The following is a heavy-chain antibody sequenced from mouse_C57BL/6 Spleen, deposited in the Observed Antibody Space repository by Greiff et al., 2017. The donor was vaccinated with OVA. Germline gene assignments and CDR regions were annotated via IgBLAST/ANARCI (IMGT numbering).Heavy chain of an antibody. CDR1: GFTFTDYY. CDR2: IRNKANGYTT. CDR3: ARSRNYDAMDY. V-gene: IGHV7-3*01. J-gene: IGHJ4*01. Sequence: EVHLVESGGGLVQPGGSLSLSCAASGFTFTDYYMSWVRQPPGKALEWLGFIRNKANGYTTEYSASVKGRFTISRDNSQSILYLQMNALRAEDSATYYCARSRNYDAMDYWGQGTSVTVSS.